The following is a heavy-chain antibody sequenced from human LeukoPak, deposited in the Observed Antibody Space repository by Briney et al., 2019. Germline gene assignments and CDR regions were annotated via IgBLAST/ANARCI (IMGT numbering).Heavy chain of an antibody. CDR1: GYTFTRYY. V-gene: IGHV1-46*01. Sequence: ASVKVSCKASGYTFTRYYMHWVRQAPGRGLEWMGIIYPSGGSTSYAQKSQGRGTMTRDMSTSTVYMELSSLRSEDTAVYYSASLSIWHDSSGYSPLTDYWGQGTLVTVSS. J-gene: IGHJ4*02. D-gene: IGHD3-22*01. CDR3: ASLSIWHDSSGYSPLTDY. CDR2: IYPSGGST.